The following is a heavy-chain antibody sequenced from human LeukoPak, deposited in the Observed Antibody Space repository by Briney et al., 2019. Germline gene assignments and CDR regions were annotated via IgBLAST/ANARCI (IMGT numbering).Heavy chain of an antibody. CDR3: ARGRVAVAGTTPFDY. Sequence: GGSLRLSCAASGFTFSTYSMNWVRQAPGKGLEWVSYISSSTNTIYYADSVKGRFTISRDNAKNSLYLQMNSPRDDDTALYYCARGRVAVAGTTPFDYWGQGTLVTVSS. V-gene: IGHV3-48*02. CDR1: GFTFSTYS. CDR2: ISSSTNTI. D-gene: IGHD6-19*01. J-gene: IGHJ4*02.